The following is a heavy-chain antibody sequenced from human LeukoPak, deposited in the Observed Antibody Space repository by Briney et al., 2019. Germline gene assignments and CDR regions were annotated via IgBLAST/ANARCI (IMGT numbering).Heavy chain of an antibody. V-gene: IGHV4-59*01. J-gene: IGHJ6*03. CDR1: GVSISTYY. D-gene: IGHD4-23*01. Sequence: SSETLSLTCTVSGVSISTYYWSWIRQPPGKGLEWIAYIYNSGSTNYNPSLKSRVTISVDTSKNQFSLKLSSVTAADTAVYYRARGGNSVGYYYYYMDVWGKGTTVTVSS. CDR3: ARGGNSVGYYYYYMDV. CDR2: IYNSGST.